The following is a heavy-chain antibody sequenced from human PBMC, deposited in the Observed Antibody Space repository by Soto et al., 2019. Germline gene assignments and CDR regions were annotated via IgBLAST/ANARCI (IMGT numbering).Heavy chain of an antibody. CDR2: INHSGRT. CDR1: GGSFSGYY. V-gene: IGHV4-34*01. CDR3: PRRPTRGRGVVRFRFDP. J-gene: IGHJ5*02. Sequence: SETLSLTCAVYGGSFSGYYWSWIRQPPGKGMEWIGEINHSGRTKYNPSLKSRVTISVDTSKDQFSLKLSSVTAADTAVYYCPRRPTRGRGVVRFRFDPWGQGTLVTVAS. D-gene: IGHD3-10*01.